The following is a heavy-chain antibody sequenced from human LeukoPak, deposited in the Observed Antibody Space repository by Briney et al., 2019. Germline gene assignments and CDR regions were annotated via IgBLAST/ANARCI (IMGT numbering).Heavy chain of an antibody. CDR1: GGSISRYY. D-gene: IGHD3-10*01. Sequence: SQTLSLTCTVSGGSISRYYWSWIRQPPGKGLEWIAYIYNTGSTNYNPSLKSRVTISVHTSKNQLSLRLNSVTAADKAVYYCVRGGYYASGTYYIPYSFDSWGQGTLVTVSS. CDR2: IYNTGST. CDR3: VRGGYYASGTYYIPYSFDS. J-gene: IGHJ4*02. V-gene: IGHV4-59*01.